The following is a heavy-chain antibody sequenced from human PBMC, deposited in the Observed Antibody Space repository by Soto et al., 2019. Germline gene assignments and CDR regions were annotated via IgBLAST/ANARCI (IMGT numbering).Heavy chain of an antibody. V-gene: IGHV1-58*02. Sequence: QMQLVQSGPEVKKPGTSVKVSCKASGFTFTSSAMQWVRQARGQRLEWIGWIVVGSGNTNYAQKFQERVTITRDMSTSTAYMELSSLRSEDTAVYYCAADRGYCSGGSCRYYGMDVWGQGTTVTVSS. CDR2: IVVGSGNT. CDR3: AADRGYCSGGSCRYYGMDV. D-gene: IGHD2-15*01. J-gene: IGHJ6*02. CDR1: GFTFTSSA.